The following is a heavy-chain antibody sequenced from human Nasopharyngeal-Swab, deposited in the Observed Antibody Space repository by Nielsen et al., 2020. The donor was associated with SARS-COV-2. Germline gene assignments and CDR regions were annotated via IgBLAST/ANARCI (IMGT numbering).Heavy chain of an antibody. J-gene: IGHJ4*02. CDR2: ISWNSGSI. V-gene: IGHV3-9*01. CDR3: ASDSRY. Sequence: GGSLRLSCAASGFTFDDYAMHWVRQAPGKGLEWVSGISWNSGSIGYADSVKGRFTISRDNAKNSLYLQMNSLRAEDTALYYCASDSRYWGQGTLVTVSS. CDR1: GFTFDDYA.